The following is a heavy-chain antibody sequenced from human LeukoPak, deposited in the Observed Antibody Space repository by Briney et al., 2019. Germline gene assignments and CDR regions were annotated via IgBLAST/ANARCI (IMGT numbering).Heavy chain of an antibody. J-gene: IGHJ4*02. Sequence: GGSLRLSCAASGFTFSSHSMNWVRQAPGKGLEWVSYISSRSSTIYYADSVKGRFTISRDNAKNSLYLQMNSLRDEDTAVYYCARDVAYCGGDCPHFDYWGQGSLVTVSS. CDR1: GFTFSSHS. CDR3: ARDVAYCGGDCPHFDY. D-gene: IGHD2-21*02. CDR2: ISSRSSTI. V-gene: IGHV3-48*02.